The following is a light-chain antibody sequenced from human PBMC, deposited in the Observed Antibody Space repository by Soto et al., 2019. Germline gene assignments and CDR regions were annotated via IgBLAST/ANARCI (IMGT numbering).Light chain of an antibody. J-gene: IGKJ4*02. V-gene: IGKV1-5*01. Sequence: DIQMTQSPSTLSASVGDRVTITCRASESISTWLAWYQQKPARAPKLLIYDASNLESGVPSRFSGSSSGTVFMRNIGGVEPDDFAGFHCQEYAGTVGGGTRVVIK. CDR2: DAS. CDR3: QEYAGT. CDR1: ESISTW.